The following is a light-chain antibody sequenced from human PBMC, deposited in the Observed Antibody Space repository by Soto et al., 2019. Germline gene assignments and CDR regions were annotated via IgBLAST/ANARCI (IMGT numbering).Light chain of an antibody. CDR2: EVS. CDR1: SSDVGGYNY. CDR3: TSYAGSNNFVV. J-gene: IGLJ2*01. V-gene: IGLV2-8*01. Sequence: LTQPPSASGSPGQSVTISCTGTSSDVGGYNYVSWYQQHPDKAPKLMIYEVSKRPSGVPDRFSGSKSGNTASLTVSGLQAEDEADYYCTSYAGSNNFVVFGGGTKVTVL.